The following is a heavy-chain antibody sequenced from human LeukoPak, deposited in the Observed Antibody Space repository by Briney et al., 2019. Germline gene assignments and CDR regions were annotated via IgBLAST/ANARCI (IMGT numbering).Heavy chain of an antibody. J-gene: IGHJ5*02. CDR1: GGSISSSSYY. V-gene: IGHV4-39*01. Sequence: SETLSLTCTVSGGSISSSSYYWGWIRQPPGKGLEWIGSIYYSGYTYYNPSLESRVTISVDTSKNQFSLKLSSVTAADTAVYYCARHLHYYDSDWFDPWGQGTLVTVSS. D-gene: IGHD3-22*01. CDR3: ARHLHYYDSDWFDP. CDR2: IYYSGYT.